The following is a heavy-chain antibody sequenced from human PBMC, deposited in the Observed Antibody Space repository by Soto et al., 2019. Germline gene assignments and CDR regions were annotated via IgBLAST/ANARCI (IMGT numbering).Heavy chain of an antibody. CDR2: IYHSGST. CDR1: GGSITTSH. CDR3: ARRALGGAFDY. V-gene: IGHV4-59*01. J-gene: IGHJ4*02. D-gene: IGHD3-16*01. Sequence: PSETLSLICTAPGGSITTSHWSWIRQPPGKGLEWIGYIYHSGSTNYNPSLSSRVTISIDTSKNQFSLRLSSVTAADAAVYYCARRALGGAFDYWGQGALVTVSP.